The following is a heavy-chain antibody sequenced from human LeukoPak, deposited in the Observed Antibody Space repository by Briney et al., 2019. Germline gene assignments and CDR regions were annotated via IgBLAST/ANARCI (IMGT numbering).Heavy chain of an antibody. V-gene: IGHV3-43D*03. D-gene: IGHD1-26*01. CDR1: GFTFDDYA. Sequence: AGGSLRLSCAASGFTFDDYAMHWVRQAPGKGLEWVSFISWDGGSTYYADSVKGRFTISRDNSKNSLYLQMNSLRAEDTALYYCAKDRQGVGATGFDYWGQGTLVTVSS. CDR3: AKDRQGVGATGFDY. J-gene: IGHJ4*02. CDR2: ISWDGGST.